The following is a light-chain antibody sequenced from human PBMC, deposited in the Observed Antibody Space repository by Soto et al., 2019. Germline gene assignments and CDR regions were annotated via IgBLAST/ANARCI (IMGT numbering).Light chain of an antibody. J-gene: IGKJ1*01. V-gene: IGKV3-20*01. CDR2: GAS. CDR1: QRVSSSY. Sequence: EIVLTQSPGTLSLSPGERATLSCRARQRVSSSYLAWYQQNPGQAPRLLIYGASSRATGIPDRFSGSGSGTDFTLTISRLEPEDFAVYYCQQYGSSPRTFGQGTKV. CDR3: QQYGSSPRT.